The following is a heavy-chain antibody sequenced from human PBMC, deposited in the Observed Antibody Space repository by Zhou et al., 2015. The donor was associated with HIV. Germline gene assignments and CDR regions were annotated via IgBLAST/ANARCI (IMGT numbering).Heavy chain of an antibody. J-gene: IGHJ4*02. CDR1: GGTFSNYA. CDR3: ARDGAGFDL. Sequence: QVRLVQSGAEVKKPGSSVKVSCKASGGTFSNYAVSWVRQVPGQGLEWMGGIIPKFGITDYVEKFQDRVSFTADTSTITAYMELSSLRSEDTAVYYCARDGAGFDLWGQGTLVTVSS. CDR2: IIPKFGIT. V-gene: IGHV1-69*17. D-gene: IGHD3-16*01.